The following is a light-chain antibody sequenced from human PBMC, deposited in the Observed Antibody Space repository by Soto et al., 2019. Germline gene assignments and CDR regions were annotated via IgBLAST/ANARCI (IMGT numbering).Light chain of an antibody. V-gene: IGLV1-44*01. J-gene: IGLJ2*01. Sequence: QSVLTQPTSASGTPGQRVTLSCSGSSSNIGSNTVNWYQQLPGTAPKLLIDSNNQRPSGVPDRFSGSKSGTSASLAISGLQSEDEADYYCAAWDDSLNGLFVGGTKLTVL. CDR3: AAWDDSLNGL. CDR1: SSNIGSNT. CDR2: SNN.